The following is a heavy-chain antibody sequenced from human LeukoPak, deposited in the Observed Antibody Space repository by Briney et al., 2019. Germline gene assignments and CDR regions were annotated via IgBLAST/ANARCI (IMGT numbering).Heavy chain of an antibody. J-gene: IGHJ4*02. CDR2: IYHSGST. D-gene: IGHD3-16*01. CDR1: GYSISTGYY. Sequence: SETLSLTCSVSGYSISTGYYWGWIRQPPGKGLEWIGSIYHSGSTHYNSSLKSRVTISVDTSKNQLSLKLSSVTAADTAVYYCARGVGLTQGGAFDYWGQGTLVTVSS. CDR3: ARGVGLTQGGAFDY. V-gene: IGHV4-38-2*02.